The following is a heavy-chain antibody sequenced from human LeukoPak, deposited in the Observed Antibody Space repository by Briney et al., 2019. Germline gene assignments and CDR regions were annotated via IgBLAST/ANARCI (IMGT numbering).Heavy chain of an antibody. CDR3: ARVEVGPVYSSSWYEKYFDY. J-gene: IGHJ4*02. CDR2: IHYSGST. CDR1: GGSISSGGYY. Sequence: PSETLSLTCTVSGGSISSGGYYWSWIRQHPGKGLEWIGYIHYSGSTYYNPSLKSRVTISVDTSKNQFSLKLSSVTAADTAVYYCARVEVGPVYSSSWYEKYFDYWGQGTLVTVSS. V-gene: IGHV4-31*03. D-gene: IGHD6-13*01.